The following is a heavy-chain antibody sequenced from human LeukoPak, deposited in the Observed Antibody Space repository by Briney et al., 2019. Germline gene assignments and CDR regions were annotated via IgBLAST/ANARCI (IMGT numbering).Heavy chain of an antibody. Sequence: SETLSLTCAVSGGSISSSNWWSWVRQPPGKGLEWIGEIYHSGSTNYNPSLKSRVTISVDKSKNQFSLKLSSVTAADTAVYYCARGVPGTLLWFGELTYDYWGQGTLVTVSS. CDR2: IYHSGST. CDR1: GGSISSSNW. D-gene: IGHD3-10*01. V-gene: IGHV4-4*02. CDR3: ARGVPGTLLWFGELTYDY. J-gene: IGHJ4*02.